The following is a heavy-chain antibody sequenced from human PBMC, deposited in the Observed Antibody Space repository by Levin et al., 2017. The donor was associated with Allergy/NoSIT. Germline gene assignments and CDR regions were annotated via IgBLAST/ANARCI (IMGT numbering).Heavy chain of an antibody. CDR2: ISSSSSYI. Sequence: PGESLKISCAASGFTFSSYSMNWVRQAPGKGLEWVSSISSSSSYIYYADSVKGRFTISRDNAKNSLYLQMNSLRAEDTAVYYCARDVLGYCSSTSCYEGGYYYYYGMDVWGQGTTVTVSS. V-gene: IGHV3-21*01. D-gene: IGHD2-2*01. J-gene: IGHJ6*02. CDR1: GFTFSSYS. CDR3: ARDVLGYCSSTSCYEGGYYYYYGMDV.